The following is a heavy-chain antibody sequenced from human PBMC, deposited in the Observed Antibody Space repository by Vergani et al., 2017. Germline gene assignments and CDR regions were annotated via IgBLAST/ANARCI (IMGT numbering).Heavy chain of an antibody. CDR1: GYTFTSYG. CDR3: ARVSYDFWSGYYSPYYYYMDV. D-gene: IGHD3-3*01. J-gene: IGHJ6*03. CDR2: ISAYNGNT. Sequence: QVQLVQSGAEVKKPGASVKVSCKASGYTFTSYGISWVRQAPGQGLEWMGWISAYNGNTNYAQKLQGRVTMTTDTSTSTAYMELRGLRSDDTAVYYCARVSYDFWSGYYSPYYYYMDVWGKGTTVTVSS. V-gene: IGHV1-18*01.